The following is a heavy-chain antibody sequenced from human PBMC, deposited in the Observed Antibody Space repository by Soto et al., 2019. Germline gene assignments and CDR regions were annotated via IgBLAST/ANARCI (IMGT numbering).Heavy chain of an antibody. J-gene: IGHJ4*02. CDR1: GYSFTTYW. V-gene: IGHV5-51*01. D-gene: IGHD1-26*01. Sequence: GESLKISCKGSGYSFTTYWIGWVRQMPGKGLEWMGIIYPYDSETRYSPSFRGQVTISADKSISAAYLQWSSLKASDTAMYYCARHLVGATRGNFDYWGQGTLVTVSS. CDR2: IYPYDSET. CDR3: ARHLVGATRGNFDY.